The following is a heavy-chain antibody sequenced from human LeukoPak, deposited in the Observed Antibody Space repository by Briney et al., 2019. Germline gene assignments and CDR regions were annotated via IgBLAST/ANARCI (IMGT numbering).Heavy chain of an antibody. CDR3: ARGGAFCGGDCLWFDP. J-gene: IGHJ5*02. Sequence: ASVKVSCKASGYTFTSYAITWMRQAPGQGLEWMGGIIPIFGTSNYAQKFQGRVTITTDESTTTAYLELSSLTSEDTAVYYCARGGAFCGGDCLWFDPWGQGTLVTVSS. CDR2: IIPIFGTS. CDR1: GYTFTSYA. V-gene: IGHV1-69*05. D-gene: IGHD2-21*01.